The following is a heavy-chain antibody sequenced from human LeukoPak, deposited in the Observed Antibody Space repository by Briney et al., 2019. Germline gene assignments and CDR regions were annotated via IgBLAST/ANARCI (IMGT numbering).Heavy chain of an antibody. J-gene: IGHJ4*02. D-gene: IGHD1-26*01. CDR1: GYYFTSYW. V-gene: IGHV5-51*01. Sequence: GESLKISCKGSGYYFTSYWIAWVRQMPGKGLEWMGIIYPSDSDTRYSPSFRGQVTISVDKSITTAYLQWSSLEASDTAMYYCARIVVGATKEGIDYWGQGTLVTVSS. CDR2: IYPSDSDT. CDR3: ARIVVGATKEGIDY.